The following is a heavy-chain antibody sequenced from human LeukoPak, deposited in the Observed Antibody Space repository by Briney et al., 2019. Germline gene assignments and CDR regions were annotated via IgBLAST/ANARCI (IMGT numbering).Heavy chain of an antibody. J-gene: IGHJ4*02. Sequence: PSQTLSLTCTVSGGSISSGSYYWSWIRQPAGKGLEWIGRIYTSGSTNYNPSHKSRVTISVDTSKNQFSLKLSSVTAADTAVYYCARAYYDFWSGYFDYWGQGTLVTVSS. D-gene: IGHD3-3*01. CDR3: ARAYYDFWSGYFDY. CDR1: GGSISSGSYY. V-gene: IGHV4-61*02. CDR2: IYTSGST.